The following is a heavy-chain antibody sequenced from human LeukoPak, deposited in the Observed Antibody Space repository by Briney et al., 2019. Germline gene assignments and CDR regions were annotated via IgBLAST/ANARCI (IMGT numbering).Heavy chain of an antibody. CDR2: SSGSGDDT. D-gene: IGHD4-17*01. V-gene: IGHV3-23*01. J-gene: IGHJ1*01. CDR1: GFTFRNYA. CDR3: AKFRGIPTTVTQD. Sequence: PGGSLRLSCAASGFTFRNYAMGWVRQAPGKGLEWVSTSSGSGDDTYYADCVKGRFTISRDNSKNTLYLQMSGLRAEDTAVYYCAKFRGIPTTVTQDWGQGTLVTVSS.